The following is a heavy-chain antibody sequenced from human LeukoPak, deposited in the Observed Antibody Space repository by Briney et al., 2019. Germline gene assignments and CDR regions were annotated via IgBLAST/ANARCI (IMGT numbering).Heavy chain of an antibody. D-gene: IGHD3-9*01. CDR2: INPNSGVT. CDR1: GYTFTGYY. J-gene: IGHJ3*02. V-gene: IGHV1-2*02. CDR3: ARLPDILTAFDI. Sequence: SVKVSCKASGYTFTGYYMHWVRQAPGQGLEWMGWINPNSGVTNYAQKFQGTVTMTRDTSISTAYMELSRLRSDDTAVYYCARLPDILTAFDIWGQGTMVTVSS.